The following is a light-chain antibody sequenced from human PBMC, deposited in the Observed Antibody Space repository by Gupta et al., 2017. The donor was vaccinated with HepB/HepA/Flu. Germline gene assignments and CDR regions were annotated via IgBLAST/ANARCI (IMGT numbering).Light chain of an antibody. Sequence: ETVMTQSPATLSVSPGERATLSCRASQSVKSSLAWYRQKPGQAPRLLIYGASTRDTGIPARFRGSGFGKEFTLTISSRQSEDFAVYYCHQYNNWPPWTFGQGTKVEIK. J-gene: IGKJ1*01. V-gene: IGKV3-15*01. CDR3: HQYNNWPPWT. CDR1: QSVKSS. CDR2: GAS.